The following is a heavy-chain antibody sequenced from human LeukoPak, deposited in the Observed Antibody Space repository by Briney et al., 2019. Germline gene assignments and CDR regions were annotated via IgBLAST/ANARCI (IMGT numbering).Heavy chain of an antibody. CDR1: GFTFSSYW. D-gene: IGHD3-9*01. V-gene: IGHV3-74*01. CDR3: ARDANFDGMDV. CDR2: INSDGSST. Sequence: PGGSLRLSCAASGFTFSSYWMHWVRQAPGRGLVWVSRINSDGSSTSYADSVKGRFTISRDNAKNTLYLQMNSLRAEDTAVYYCARDANFDGMDVWGQGTTVTVSS. J-gene: IGHJ6*02.